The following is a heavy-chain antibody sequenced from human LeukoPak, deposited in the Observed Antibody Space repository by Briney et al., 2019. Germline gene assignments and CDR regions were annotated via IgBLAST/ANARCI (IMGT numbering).Heavy chain of an antibody. Sequence: PGGSLRLSCAASGFTFSSYGMHWVRQAPGKGLEWVAVISYDGSNKYYADSVKGRFTISRDNSKNTLYLQMNSLRAEDTAVYYCAKVRLPLGYCSSTSCYGGYYYGMDVWGQGTTVTVSS. V-gene: IGHV3-30*18. J-gene: IGHJ6*02. CDR3: AKVRLPLGYCSSTSCYGGYYYGMDV. D-gene: IGHD2-2*01. CDR1: GFTFSSYG. CDR2: ISYDGSNK.